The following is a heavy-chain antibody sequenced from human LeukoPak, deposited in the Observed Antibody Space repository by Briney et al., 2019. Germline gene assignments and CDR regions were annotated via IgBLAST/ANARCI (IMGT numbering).Heavy chain of an antibody. Sequence: GSLRLSCVVSGFIFDNYAMAWVRQAPGKGLEWVSGISGSAERMYYADSVRGRFTISRDNSKNTLFLQLNSLRADDTAVYFCAKRDYPSPTDFYPLFDYWGQGALVTVSS. V-gene: IGHV3-23*01. CDR2: ISGSAERM. CDR1: GFIFDNYA. D-gene: IGHD3/OR15-3a*01. J-gene: IGHJ4*02. CDR3: AKRDYPSPTDFYPLFDY.